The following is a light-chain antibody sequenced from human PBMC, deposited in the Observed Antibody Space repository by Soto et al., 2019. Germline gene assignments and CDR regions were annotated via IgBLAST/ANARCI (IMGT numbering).Light chain of an antibody. J-gene: IGKJ3*01. CDR1: QDISNF. Sequence: DIQMTQSPSSLSASVGDRVTITCQASQDISNFLNWYQQKPWKAPNLLIYDASNLETGVPSRFRGSGSWTDSTFTISSLQPEASATYDCQQYYNFPPYAFSPGTKVYI. CDR3: QQYYNFPPYA. CDR2: DAS. V-gene: IGKV1-33*01.